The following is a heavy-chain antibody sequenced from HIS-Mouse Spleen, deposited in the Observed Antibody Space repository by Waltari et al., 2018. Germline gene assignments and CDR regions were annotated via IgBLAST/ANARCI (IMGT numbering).Heavy chain of an antibody. V-gene: IGHV2-26*01. CDR1: GFSLSNARMG. CDR2: IFSNDEK. CDR3: ARIHSARDSSTIGGYWYFDL. Sequence: QVTLKESGPVLVKPTEPLTLTCTVSGFSLSNARMGVSWIRQPPGTALAWLAHIFSNDEKSYSTSLKSRLTISKDTSKSQVVLTMTNMDPVDTATYYCARIHSARDSSTIGGYWYFDLWGRGTLVTVSS. J-gene: IGHJ2*01. D-gene: IGHD1-26*01.